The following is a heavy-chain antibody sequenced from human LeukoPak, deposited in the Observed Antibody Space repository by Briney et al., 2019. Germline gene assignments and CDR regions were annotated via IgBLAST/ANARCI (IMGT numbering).Heavy chain of an antibody. CDR2: TYYRSKWYN. V-gene: IGHV6-1*01. CDR1: GDSVSSNSAA. CDR3: ASSRPAAMSPGTDNWLDP. J-gene: IGHJ5*02. Sequence: SQTLSLTCAISGDSVSSNSAAWNWIRQSPSRGPEWLGRTYYRSKWYNDYAVSVKSRITINPDTSKNQFSLQLNSVTPEDTAVYYCASSRPAAMSPGTDNWLDPWGQGTLVTVSS. D-gene: IGHD2-2*01.